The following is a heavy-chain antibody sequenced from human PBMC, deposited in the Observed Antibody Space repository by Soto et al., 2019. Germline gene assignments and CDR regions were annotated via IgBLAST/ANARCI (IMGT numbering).Heavy chain of an antibody. CDR2: IYYSGST. V-gene: IGHV4-30-4*01. D-gene: IGHD6-6*01. Sequence: QVQLQESGPGLVKPSQTLSLTCTVSGGSISSGDYYWSWIRQPPGKGLEWIGYIYYSGSTFYNPSXRIRVTISVDTSKNQFSLKLSSVPAADTAVYYCARERPDGARLAPWGQGTLVTXSS. CDR1: GGSISSGDYY. CDR3: ARERPDGARLAP. J-gene: IGHJ5*02.